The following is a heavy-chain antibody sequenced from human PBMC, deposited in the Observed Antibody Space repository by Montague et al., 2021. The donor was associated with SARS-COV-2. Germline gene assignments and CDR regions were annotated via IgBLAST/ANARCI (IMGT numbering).Heavy chain of an antibody. CDR1: GGSITSDNC. J-gene: IGHJ5*02. CDR3: ALPLVGARFDP. V-gene: IGHV4-4*02. Sequence: SETLSLTCAVSGGSITSDNCWTWILQSPGKGLEWIGEIYHSGTTNYNPSLQSRLTISIDKSKNHLSLKLTSVTAADTAIYYFALPLVGARFDPWGQGILVTVSS. CDR2: IYHSGTT. D-gene: IGHD1-26*01.